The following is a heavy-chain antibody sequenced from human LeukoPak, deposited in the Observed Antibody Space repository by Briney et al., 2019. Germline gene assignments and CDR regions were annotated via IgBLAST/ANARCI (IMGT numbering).Heavy chain of an antibody. J-gene: IGHJ4*02. V-gene: IGHV4-39*01. CDR2: FYYSGST. CDR3: ARHLAVAEYYFDY. CDR1: GDSISSSGYY. Sequence: SETLSPTCTVSGDSISSSGYYWGWIRQPPGEGLEWIGSFYYSGSTYYNPSLKSRVTISVDTSKNQFSLKLSSVTAADTAVYYCARHLAVAEYYFDYWGQGTLVTVSS. D-gene: IGHD6-19*01.